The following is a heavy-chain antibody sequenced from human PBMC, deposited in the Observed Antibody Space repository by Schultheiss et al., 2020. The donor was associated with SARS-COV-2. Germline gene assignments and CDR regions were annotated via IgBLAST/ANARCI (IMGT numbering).Heavy chain of an antibody. D-gene: IGHD3-10*01. CDR1: GYSISIGYY. V-gene: IGHV4-38-2*02. J-gene: IGHJ5*02. CDR2: IYHSGST. Sequence: SETLSLTCTVSGYSISIGYYWGWIRQPPGKGLEWIGSIYHSGSTNYNPSLKSRVTISVDTSKNQFSLKLSSVTAADTAVYYCAKDLGITMVRGVIITDNWFDPWGQGTLVTVSS. CDR3: AKDLGITMVRGVIITDNWFDP.